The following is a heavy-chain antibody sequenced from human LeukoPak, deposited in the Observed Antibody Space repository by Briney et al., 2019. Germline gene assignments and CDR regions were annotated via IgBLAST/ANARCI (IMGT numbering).Heavy chain of an antibody. D-gene: IGHD2-8*01. J-gene: IGHJ4*02. CDR3: AKGRACTNGVCHFDY. V-gene: IGHV3-23*01. CDR2: ISTSGGST. CDR1: GFTFSSYD. Sequence: GGSLRLSCAASGFTFSSYDMSWVRQAPGKGLEWVSVISTSGGSTYHADSVKGRFIISRDNSKNTLYLQMNSLRAEDTAAYYCAKGRACTNGVCHFDYWGRGTLVTVS.